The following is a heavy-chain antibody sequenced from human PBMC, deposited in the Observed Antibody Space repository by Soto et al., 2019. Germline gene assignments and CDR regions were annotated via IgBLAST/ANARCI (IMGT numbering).Heavy chain of an antibody. Sequence: PGGSLRLSCVTSGFTFDDYAITWLRQAPGKGLAWVCRISSSGSDTRCAGSVKGRFTISRDSSQSTVYLQMNSLRDEDTAVYYCAKDPWNNWSGLFDPWGQGTLVTVSS. CDR1: GFTFDDYA. J-gene: IGHJ5*02. CDR2: ISSSGSDT. D-gene: IGHD1-1*01. CDR3: AKDPWNNWSGLFDP. V-gene: IGHV3-23*01.